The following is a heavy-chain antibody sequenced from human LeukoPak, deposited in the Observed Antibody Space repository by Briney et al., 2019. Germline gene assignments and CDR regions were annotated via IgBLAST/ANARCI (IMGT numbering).Heavy chain of an antibody. V-gene: IGHV3-9*03. CDR1: GFTFDDYA. D-gene: IGHD6-13*01. J-gene: IGHJ4*02. Sequence: GGSLRLSCAASGFTFDDYAMHWVRQAPGKGLEWVSGISWNSGSIGYADSVKGRFTISRDNAKNSLYLQMNSLRAEDMALYYCAKGQQLVSEYYFDYWGQGTLVTVSP. CDR3: AKGQQLVSEYYFDY. CDR2: ISWNSGSI.